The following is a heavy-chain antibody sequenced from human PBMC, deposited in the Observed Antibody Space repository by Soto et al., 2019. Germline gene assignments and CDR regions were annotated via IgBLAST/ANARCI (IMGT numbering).Heavy chain of an antibody. CDR3: ARGLRSIAAAAPRYNWFDP. CDR1: GGSFSGYY. Sequence: PSETLSLTCAVYGGSFSGYYWSWIRQPPGKGLEWIGEINHSGSTNYNPSLKSRVTISVDRSKNQFSLKLSSVTAADTAVYYCARGLRSIAAAAPRYNWFDPWAQGTLVTVSS. V-gene: IGHV4-34*01. J-gene: IGHJ5*02. D-gene: IGHD6-13*01. CDR2: INHSGST.